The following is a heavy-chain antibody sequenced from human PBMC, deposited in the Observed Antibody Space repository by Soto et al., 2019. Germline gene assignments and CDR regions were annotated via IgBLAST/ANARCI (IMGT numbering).Heavy chain of an antibody. CDR1: GLPFSASG. V-gene: IGHV3-33*01. J-gene: IGHJ5*02. CDR3: ARDKGTTCLDT. Sequence: QAQLVESGGGVVQPGRSLRLSCAASGLPFSASGMHWARQAPGKGLEWVGMIWSDGSKEYYADSVNGRFTITRDNSKNMIFLQMDSLRAEDTAVYYCARDKGTTCLDTWGQGNMVTVSS. CDR2: IWSDGSKE. D-gene: IGHD1-26*01.